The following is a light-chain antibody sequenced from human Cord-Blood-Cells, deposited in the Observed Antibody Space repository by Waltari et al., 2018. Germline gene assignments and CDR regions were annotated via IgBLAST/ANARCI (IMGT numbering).Light chain of an antibody. CDR1: QSISIY. CDR3: QQSYSTPYT. V-gene: IGKV1-39*01. J-gene: IGKJ2*01. Sequence: DIKMTPSPSSLYASVGDRVTITCRAIQSISIYLHWYQQKPGKAPKLLIYAASSLQSGVPSRFSGSGSGTDFTLTISSLQPEDFATYYCQQSYSTPYTFGQGTKLEIK. CDR2: AAS.